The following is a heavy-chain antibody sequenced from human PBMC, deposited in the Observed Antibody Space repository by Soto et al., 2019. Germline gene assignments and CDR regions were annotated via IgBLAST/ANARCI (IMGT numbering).Heavy chain of an antibody. D-gene: IGHD5-12*01. CDR3: AREGSYSAYNFAHGIQLWSFDF. CDR1: GGSINTFY. V-gene: IGHV4-4*07. J-gene: IGHJ4*02. CDR2: IFSSGNT. Sequence: SETLSLTCTVSGGSINTFYWSWVRQPAGKGLEWIGRIFSSGNTSFNPSLESRVAMSVDTSKNHFSLNLGSVTAADMAVYYCAREGSYSAYNFAHGIQLWSFDFWGQGALVTVSS.